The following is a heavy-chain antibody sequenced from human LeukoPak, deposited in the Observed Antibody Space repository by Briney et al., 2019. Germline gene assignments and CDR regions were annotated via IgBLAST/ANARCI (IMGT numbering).Heavy chain of an antibody. CDR2: ISSSSYI. CDR1: GFTFSSYT. V-gene: IGHV3-21*01. D-gene: IGHD6-13*01. CDR3: ARRTAGTSEGYYFDY. Sequence: GGSLRLSCAASGFTFSSYTMNWVRQAPGKGLEWVSCISSSSYIFYADSVKGRFTISRDNAKNSLYLQMNSLRAEDTAVYYCARRTAGTSEGYYFDYWGQGTLVTVSS. J-gene: IGHJ4*02.